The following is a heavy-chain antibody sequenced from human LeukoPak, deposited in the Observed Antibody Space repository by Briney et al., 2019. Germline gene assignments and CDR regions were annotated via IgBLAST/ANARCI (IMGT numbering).Heavy chain of an antibody. CDR3: AKDVRRIAVAGNYFDY. Sequence: GGSLRLSCAASGFTFSSYAMHWVRQAPGKGLEYVSAISSNGGSTYYANSVKGRFTISRDNSKNTLYLQMGSLRAEDMAVYYCAKDVRRIAVAGNYFDYWGQGTLVTVSS. CDR1: GFTFSSYA. CDR2: ISSNGGST. D-gene: IGHD6-19*01. J-gene: IGHJ4*02. V-gene: IGHV3-64*01.